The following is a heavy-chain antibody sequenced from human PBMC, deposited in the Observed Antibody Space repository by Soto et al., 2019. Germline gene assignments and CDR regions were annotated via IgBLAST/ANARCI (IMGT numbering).Heavy chain of an antibody. J-gene: IGHJ4*02. Sequence: SVKVSCKASGGTFSSYAISWVRQAPGQGLEWMGGIIPIFGTANYAQKFQGRVTITADESTSTAYMELSSLRSEDTAVYYCARDYYDSSGGPPFVGYWGQGTLVTVSS. CDR1: GGTFSSYA. CDR2: IIPIFGTA. CDR3: ARDYYDSSGGPPFVGY. D-gene: IGHD3-22*01. V-gene: IGHV1-69*13.